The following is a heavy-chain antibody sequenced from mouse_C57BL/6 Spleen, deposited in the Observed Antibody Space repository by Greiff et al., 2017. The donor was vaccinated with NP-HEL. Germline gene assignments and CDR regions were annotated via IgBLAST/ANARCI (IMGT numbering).Heavy chain of an antibody. Sequence: QVQLQQSDAELVKPGASVKLSCKVSGYTFTDHTIHWMKQRPEQGLEWIGNIYPREGSNKSSEKFKGPATLTADKSSSTAYMHLNSLTSEDSAVYFCATRSLWWGWFAYWGQGTLVTVSA. CDR2: IYPREGSN. J-gene: IGHJ3*01. D-gene: IGHD1-1*02. CDR1: GYTFTDHT. CDR3: ATRSLWWGWFAY. V-gene: IGHV1-78*01.